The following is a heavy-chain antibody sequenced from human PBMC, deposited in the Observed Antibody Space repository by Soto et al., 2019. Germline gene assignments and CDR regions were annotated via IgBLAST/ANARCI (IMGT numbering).Heavy chain of an antibody. V-gene: IGHV1-18*01. CDR1: GYTFTSYG. J-gene: IGHJ4*02. CDR3: ARDRLRGYYSSGFYS. CDR2: INPSDGNR. D-gene: IGHD3-22*01. Sequence: ASVKVSCKASGYTFTSYGISWVRQAPGQGLEWMGWINPSDGNRNFAQKFEDRVTMTTATSTNTVFLELRSLKSDDTAIYYCARDRLRGYYSSGFYSWGQGTMVTVSS.